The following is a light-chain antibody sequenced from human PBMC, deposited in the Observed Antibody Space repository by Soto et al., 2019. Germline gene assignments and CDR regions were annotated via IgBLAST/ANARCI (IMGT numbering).Light chain of an antibody. J-gene: IGKJ5*01. CDR2: DSS. Sequence: EVELTQSPATLSLSPGETATLSCRASQTIDKFLAWYQQRPGQPPRLLIFDSSNRATGVPVRFSGSGSGTVFTLTIGSLEPEDSAVYYCQQRKHSPPITFGQGTRLEIK. V-gene: IGKV3-11*01. CDR3: QQRKHSPPIT. CDR1: QTIDKF.